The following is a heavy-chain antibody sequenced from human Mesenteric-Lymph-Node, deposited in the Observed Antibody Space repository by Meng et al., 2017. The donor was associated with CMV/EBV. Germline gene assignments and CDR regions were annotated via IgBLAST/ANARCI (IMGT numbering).Heavy chain of an antibody. CDR1: GGTFSSYA. J-gene: IGHJ4*02. CDR3: ASHPPDEVSTLFDY. Sequence: SVKVSCKASGGTFSSYAISWVRQAPGQGLEWMGGIIPILGIANYAQKFQGRVTITADKSTSTAYMELSSLRSEDTAVYYCASHPPDEVSTLFDYWGQGTLVTVSS. CDR2: IIPILGIA. D-gene: IGHD5/OR15-5a*01. V-gene: IGHV1-69*10.